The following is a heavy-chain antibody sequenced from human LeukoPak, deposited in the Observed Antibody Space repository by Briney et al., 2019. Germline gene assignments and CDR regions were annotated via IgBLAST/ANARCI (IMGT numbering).Heavy chain of an antibody. J-gene: IGHJ4*02. D-gene: IGHD6-13*01. CDR3: ASIAAAGSSFDY. V-gene: IGHV3-21*01. CDR1: GFTFSSYS. CDR2: ISSSSSYI. Sequence: SGGSLRLSCAASGFTFSSYSMNWVRQAPGKGLEWVSSISSSSSYIYYADSVKGRFTISRDNAKNSLYLQMNSLRAEDTAVYYCASIAAAGSSFDYWGQGTLVTVSS.